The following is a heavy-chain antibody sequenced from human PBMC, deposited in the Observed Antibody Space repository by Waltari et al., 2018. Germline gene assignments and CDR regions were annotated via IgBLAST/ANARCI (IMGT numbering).Heavy chain of an antibody. CDR2: IKRDGSST. Sequence: EVQLVESGGGLVQPGGSLVSPWPASGFTFGCNWMHVVRQAAGKGLVGVSSIKRDGSSTSYADSVKGRFTISRDNAKNTLHLQMNSLRAEDTAVYYCVEETASAAAGRGQGTLVTVSS. V-gene: IGHV3-74*01. CDR1: GFTFGCNW. CDR3: VEETASAAAG. D-gene: IGHD6-13*01. J-gene: IGHJ4*02.